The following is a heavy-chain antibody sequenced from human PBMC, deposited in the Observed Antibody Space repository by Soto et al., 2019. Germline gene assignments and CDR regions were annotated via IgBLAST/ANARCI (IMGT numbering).Heavy chain of an antibody. CDR3: ASGRRLLIRGALPLDY. CDR1: GDSIRSSSYY. J-gene: IGHJ4*02. D-gene: IGHD3-10*01. V-gene: IGHV4-39*07. Sequence: PSETLSLTCSVSGDSIRSSSYYWGWIRQSPGEGLEWIGEIDLGGDTNYNPSLKSRVTISADTSKNQFSLKLSSVTAADTAIYYCASGRRLLIRGALPLDYWGQGTLVTVSS. CDR2: IDLGGDT.